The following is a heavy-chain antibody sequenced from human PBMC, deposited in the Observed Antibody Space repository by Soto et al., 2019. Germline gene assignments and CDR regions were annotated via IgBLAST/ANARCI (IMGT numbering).Heavy chain of an antibody. V-gene: IGHV4-31*02. CDR3: ARDLRLPGSFYGLVV. J-gene: IGHJ6*02. CDR2: IYYSGTT. D-gene: IGHD2-2*01. Sequence: WTWIRQHPGKGLEWIGNIYYSGTTSYNPSLKSRVTISVNTSKDQFSLKLTSVTAADTAVYDCARDLRLPGSFYGLVVWGQGTTVTVSS.